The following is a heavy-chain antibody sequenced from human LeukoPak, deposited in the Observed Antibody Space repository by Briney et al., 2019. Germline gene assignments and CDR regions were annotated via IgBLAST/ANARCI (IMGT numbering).Heavy chain of an antibody. Sequence: GGSLRLSCAASGFTLSSYTMNWVRQAPGKGLEWVSSISSSSSYRYYADSVKGRFTISRDNAKNSLYLQMNSLRAEDTAVYYCAELGITMIGGVWGKGTTVTISS. V-gene: IGHV3-21*01. D-gene: IGHD3-10*02. CDR3: AELGITMIGGV. CDR2: ISSSSSYR. J-gene: IGHJ6*04. CDR1: GFTLSSYT.